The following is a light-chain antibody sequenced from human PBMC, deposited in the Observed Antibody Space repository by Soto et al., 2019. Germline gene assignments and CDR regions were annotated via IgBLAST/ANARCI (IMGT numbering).Light chain of an antibody. V-gene: IGKV3-11*01. CDR3: QQHSHWPPWT. Sequence: EVVLTQSPATLSLSPGERATLSCRASENVRTFVDWYQQKPGQAPGLLIYGGSNRATGIPARFSGSGSGTDFTLTISDLEPEDFAVYYCQQHSHWPPWTFGQGTRVEIQ. CDR1: ENVRTF. CDR2: GGS. J-gene: IGKJ1*01.